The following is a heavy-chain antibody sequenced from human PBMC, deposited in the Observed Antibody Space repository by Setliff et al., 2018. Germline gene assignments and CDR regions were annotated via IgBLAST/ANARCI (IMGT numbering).Heavy chain of an antibody. CDR2: IYHSGST. Sequence: SETLSLTCAVSGGSISSSNWWSWVRQPPGKGLEWIGEIYHSGSTNYNPSLKSRVTISVDKSKNQFSLKLSSVTAADTAVYYCARDRGAIFVPYYYMDVWGQGTLVTVSS. D-gene: IGHD3-3*01. J-gene: IGHJ6*03. CDR1: GGSISSSNW. CDR3: ARDRGAIFVPYYYMDV. V-gene: IGHV4-4*02.